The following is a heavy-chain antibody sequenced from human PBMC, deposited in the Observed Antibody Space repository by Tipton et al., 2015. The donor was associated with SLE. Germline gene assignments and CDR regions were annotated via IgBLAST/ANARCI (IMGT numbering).Heavy chain of an antibody. CDR1: GFTFSNAW. V-gene: IGHV3-15*01. CDR3: TTGSGGNRYYYGMDV. D-gene: IGHD4-23*01. J-gene: IGHJ6*02. CDR2: IKSKTDGGTT. Sequence: GSLRLSCAASGFTFSNAWMSWVRQAPGKGLEWVGRIKSKTDGGTTDYAAPVKGRFTISRDDSKNTLYLQMNSLKTEDTAVYYCTTGSGGNRYYYGMDVWGQGTTVTVSS.